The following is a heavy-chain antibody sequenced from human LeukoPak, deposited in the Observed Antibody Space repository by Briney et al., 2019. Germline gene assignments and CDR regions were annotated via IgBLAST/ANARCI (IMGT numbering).Heavy chain of an antibody. V-gene: IGHV4-59*01. J-gene: IGHJ6*02. Sequence: SETLSLTCTVSGGSISSYYWSWIRQPPGKGLEWMGYIYYSGSTNYNRSLKSRVTISVDTSKNQFSLKLSSVTAADTAVYYCARGGVTPYYYYGMDVWGQGTTVTVSS. CDR2: IYYSGST. CDR3: ARGGVTPYYYYGMDV. D-gene: IGHD2-21*02. CDR1: GGSISSYY.